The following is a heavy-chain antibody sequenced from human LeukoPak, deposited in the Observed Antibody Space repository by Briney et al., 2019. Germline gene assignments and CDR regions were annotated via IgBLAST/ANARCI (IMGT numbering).Heavy chain of an antibody. J-gene: IGHJ4*02. V-gene: IGHV3-48*01. Sequence: GGSLRLSCSASGFTFSTYSMNWVRQAPGKGLEWISYITCSSSTIYYADSVKGRFTISRDNAKNSLYLQMNSLRAEDTAVYYCARPLRSSGYHCFDYWGQGTLVTVSS. D-gene: IGHD3-22*01. CDR1: GFTFSTYS. CDR3: ARPLRSSGYHCFDY. CDR2: ITCSSSTI.